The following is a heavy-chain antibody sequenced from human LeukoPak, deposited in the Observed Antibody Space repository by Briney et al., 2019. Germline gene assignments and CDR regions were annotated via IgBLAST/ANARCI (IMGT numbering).Heavy chain of an antibody. D-gene: IGHD3-9*01. CDR2: IKQDGSET. V-gene: IGHV3-7*01. Sequence: PGGSLRLSCAASGFIFSSYWMNWVRQAPGKGLEWVANIKQDGSETYYVDSVKGRFTISRDNAKNSLYLQMNTLRVEDTAVYYCTRDLMDYDVSTGLHHYYMDVWGQGTTVTVSS. CDR1: GFIFSSYW. CDR3: TRDLMDYDVSTGLHHYYMDV. J-gene: IGHJ6*02.